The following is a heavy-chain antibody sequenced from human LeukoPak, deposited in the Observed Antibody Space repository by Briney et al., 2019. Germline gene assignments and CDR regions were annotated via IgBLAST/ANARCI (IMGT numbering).Heavy chain of an antibody. CDR3: AKDRGRGVRVFDY. CDR2: ISYDGSNK. J-gene: IGHJ4*02. Sequence: GGSLRLSCAASGFTFSSYGMHWVRQAPGKGLEWVAVISYDGSNKYYADSVKGRFTISRDNSKNTLYLQMNSLRAEDTAVYYCAKDRGRGVRVFDYWGQGTLVTVSS. D-gene: IGHD2-15*01. CDR1: GFTFSSYG. V-gene: IGHV3-30*18.